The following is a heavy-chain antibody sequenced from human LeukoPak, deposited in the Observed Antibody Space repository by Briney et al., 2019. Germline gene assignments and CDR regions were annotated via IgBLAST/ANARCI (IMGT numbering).Heavy chain of an antibody. CDR2: IRSNSEVK. CDR3: ARGRQLTARSALDV. J-gene: IGHJ6*02. D-gene: IGHD1-1*01. V-gene: IGHV3-48*02. Sequence: PGGPLRLSCEASGFSFSSYSMKWVRQTPGKGLEWISYIRSNSEVKFYADSVKGRFTISRDDGKSSLYLHMNSLRDEDTAVYYCARGRQLTARSALDVWGRGTTVVVSS. CDR1: GFSFSSYS.